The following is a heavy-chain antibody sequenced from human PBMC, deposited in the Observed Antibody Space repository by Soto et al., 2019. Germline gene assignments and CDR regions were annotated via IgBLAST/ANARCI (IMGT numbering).Heavy chain of an antibody. J-gene: IGHJ4*02. CDR3: ARGLRAAAGRGIDY. V-gene: IGHV3-30-3*01. D-gene: IGHD6-13*01. CDR1: GFTFSSYA. CDR2: ISYDGSNN. Sequence: QVQLVESGGGVVQPGRSLRLSCAASGFTFSSYAMHWVRQAPGKGLEWVAVISYDGSNNYYADSVKGRFTISRDNSKNTMYLQMNSLRAEDTAVYYCARGLRAAAGRGIDYWGQGTLVIVSS.